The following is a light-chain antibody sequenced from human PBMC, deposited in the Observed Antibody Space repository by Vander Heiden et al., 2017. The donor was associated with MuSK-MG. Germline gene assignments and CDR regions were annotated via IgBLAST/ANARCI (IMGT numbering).Light chain of an antibody. CDR1: SSDVGGYNY. CDR2: DGS. CDR3: SSYAGSWV. V-gene: IGLV2-11*01. J-gene: IGLJ3*02. Sequence: QSALTQPRSVSGSPGQSVTISCTGTSSDVGGYNYVSWYQQHPGKAPKLMIYDGSKRPSGVPFCSSGSKSAKTAPLTIAGREAEDEDDYYYSSYAGSWVFGRGTKLTVL.